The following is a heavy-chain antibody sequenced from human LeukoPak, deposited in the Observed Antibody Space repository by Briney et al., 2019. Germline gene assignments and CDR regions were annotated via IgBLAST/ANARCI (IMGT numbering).Heavy chain of an antibody. J-gene: IGHJ5*02. D-gene: IGHD2-2*01. CDR1: GYTLTGYY. Sequence: ASVKVSCKASGYTLTGYYMHWVRQAPGQGLEWMGWINPNSGGTNYAQKFQGRVTMTRDTSISTAYMELSRLRSDDTAVYYCAVWGYCSSTSCFGGFDPRGQGTLVTVSS. V-gene: IGHV1-2*02. CDR3: AVWGYCSSTSCFGGFDP. CDR2: INPNSGGT.